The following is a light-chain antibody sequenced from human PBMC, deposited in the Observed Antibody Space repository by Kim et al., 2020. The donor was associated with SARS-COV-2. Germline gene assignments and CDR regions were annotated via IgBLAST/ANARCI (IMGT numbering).Light chain of an antibody. V-gene: IGLV4-69*01. CDR3: QSWVTGIRV. J-gene: IGLJ3*02. Sequence: ASAGLTCTLSSGHSRYAIAWLQQQAEKGPRYLMKLNSDGSHTKGDGIPDRFSGSSSGAERYLTISSLQSEDEADYYCQSWVTGIRVFGGGTQLTVL. CDR1: SGHSRYA. CDR2: LNSDGSH.